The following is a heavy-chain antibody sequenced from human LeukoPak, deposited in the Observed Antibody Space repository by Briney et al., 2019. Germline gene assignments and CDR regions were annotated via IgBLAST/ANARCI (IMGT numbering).Heavy chain of an antibody. V-gene: IGHV3-11*05. CDR3: ARDTRGYSGYDDYGMDV. CDR2: ISSSSSYT. Sequence: PGGSLRLSCAASGFTFSDYYMTWIRQAPGKGLEWVSYISSSSSYTNYAASVRGRFTVSRDNAKNSLYLQMNSLRAEDTAVYYCARDTRGYSGYDDYGMDVWGQGTTVTVSS. J-gene: IGHJ6*02. CDR1: GFTFSDYY. D-gene: IGHD5-12*01.